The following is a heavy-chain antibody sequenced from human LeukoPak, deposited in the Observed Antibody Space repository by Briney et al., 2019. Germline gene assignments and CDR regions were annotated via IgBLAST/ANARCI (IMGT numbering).Heavy chain of an antibody. J-gene: IGHJ5*02. Sequence: SQTLSLTCTVSGGSISSGGYYWSWIRRHPGKGLEWIGYIYYSGSTYYNPSLKSRVTISVDTSKNQFSLKLSSVAAADTAVYYCARDRVIGNWFDPWGQGTLVTVSS. V-gene: IGHV4-31*03. CDR2: IYYSGST. CDR1: GGSISSGGYY. D-gene: IGHD3-16*02. CDR3: ARDRVIGNWFDP.